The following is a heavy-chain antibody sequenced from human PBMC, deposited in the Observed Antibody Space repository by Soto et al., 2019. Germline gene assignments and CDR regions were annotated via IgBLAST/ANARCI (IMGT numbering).Heavy chain of an antibody. CDR3: ARLDEQWLSKQVDDY. J-gene: IGHJ4*02. CDR2: IIPIFGTA. D-gene: IGHD6-19*01. V-gene: IGHV1-69*13. CDR1: GGTFSSYA. Sequence: SVKVSCKASGGTFSSYAISWVRQAPGQGLEWMGGIIPIFGTANYAQKFQGRVTITADDSTSTAYMELSSLRSEDTAVYYCARLDEQWLSKQVDDYWGQGTLVTVSS.